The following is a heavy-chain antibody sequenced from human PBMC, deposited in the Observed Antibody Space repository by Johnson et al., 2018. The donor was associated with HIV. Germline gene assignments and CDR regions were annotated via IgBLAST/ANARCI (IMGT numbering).Heavy chain of an antibody. J-gene: IGHJ3*02. CDR3: ARPRTGSDAFDI. CDR2: ISYDGSNK. CDR1: GFTFSSYG. V-gene: IGHV3-30*03. D-gene: IGHD7-27*01. Sequence: QVQLVESGGGVVQPGRSLRLSCAASGFTFSSYGMHWVRQAPGKGLEWLAVISYDGSNKYYADSVKGRFTISRANSKNTLYLQMNSLRAEDTAVYYCARPRTGSDAFDIWGQGTMVTVSS.